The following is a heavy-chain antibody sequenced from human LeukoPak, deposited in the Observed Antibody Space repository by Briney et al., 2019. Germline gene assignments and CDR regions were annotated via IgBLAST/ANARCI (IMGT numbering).Heavy chain of an antibody. Sequence: YTFTXXXIHWXXQAPGQGLEWMGIINPSGGTTVYAQNFQGRVIMTRDTSTSTVHMDLSSLRSEDAAVYYCAREPRPVGATSFGYYFDYWGQGTLVTVSS. V-gene: IGHV1-46*01. D-gene: IGHD1-26*01. CDR2: INPSGGTT. CDR3: AREPRPVGATSFGYYFDY. CDR1: YTFTXXX. J-gene: IGHJ4*02.